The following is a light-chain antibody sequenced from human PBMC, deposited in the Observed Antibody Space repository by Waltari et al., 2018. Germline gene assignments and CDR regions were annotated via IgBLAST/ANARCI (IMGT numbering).Light chain of an antibody. CDR2: EVS. CDR1: SSDVGGFDY. Sequence: QSALPQPPSASGSPGQSVTISCPGTSSDVGGFDYVSWYQQHPGKAPSLMIYEVSKRPSGVPDRFSGSKSGNTASLTVSGLQVEDEADYYCSSFAGSSQMLFGGGTKLTVL. J-gene: IGLJ2*01. V-gene: IGLV2-8*01. CDR3: SSFAGSSQML.